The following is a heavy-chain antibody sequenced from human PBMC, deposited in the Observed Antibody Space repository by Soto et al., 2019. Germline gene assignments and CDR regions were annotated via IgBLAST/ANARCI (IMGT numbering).Heavy chain of an antibody. CDR2: IIPIFGTA. V-gene: IGHV1-69*13. CDR3: ASPSDYYGSGRVYYYYGMDV. D-gene: IGHD3-10*01. CDR1: GGTLSSYA. Sequence: SVKVSCKASGGTLSSYAGSWVRQAPGQGLEWMGGIIPIFGTANYAQKFQGRVTITADESTSTAYMELSSLRSEDTAVYYCASPSDYYGSGRVYYYYGMDVWGQGTTVTVSS. J-gene: IGHJ6*02.